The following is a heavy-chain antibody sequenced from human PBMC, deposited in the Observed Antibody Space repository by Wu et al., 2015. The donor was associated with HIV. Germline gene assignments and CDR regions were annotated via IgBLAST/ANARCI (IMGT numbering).Heavy chain of an antibody. CDR1: GDGFTSYA. J-gene: IGHJ3*02. D-gene: IGHD3-16*01. V-gene: IGHV1-69*05. Sequence: QVHLVQFGGEVKKPGSSVKVTCKASGDGFTSYAVSWVRQAPGQGLEWMGGINPLFGTTKYAQKFQGRVTITTDEAKTIAYMELSSLRSEDTAVYYCMRGARGMPKGAFEIWGPRGHWSPSLQ. CDR3: MRGARGMPKGAFEI. CDR2: INPLFGTT.